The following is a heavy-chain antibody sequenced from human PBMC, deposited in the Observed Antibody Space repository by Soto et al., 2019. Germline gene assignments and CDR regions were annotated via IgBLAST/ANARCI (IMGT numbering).Heavy chain of an antibody. Sequence: GGSLRLSCAASGFTFSSYSMNWVRQAPGKGLEWVSYISSSSSTIYYADSVKGRFTISRDNAKNSLYLQMNSLRDEDTAVYYCAREMTTVIGRHSYGMDVWGQGTTVTVSS. J-gene: IGHJ6*02. V-gene: IGHV3-48*02. CDR1: GFTFSSYS. CDR3: AREMTTVIGRHSYGMDV. D-gene: IGHD4-4*01. CDR2: ISSSSSTI.